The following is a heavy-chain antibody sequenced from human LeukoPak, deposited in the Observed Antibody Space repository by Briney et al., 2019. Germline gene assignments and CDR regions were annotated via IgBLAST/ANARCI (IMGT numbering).Heavy chain of an antibody. CDR1: GFTFSSYA. V-gene: IGHV3-23*01. Sequence: PGRSLRLSCAASGFTFSSYAMHWVRQAPGKGLEWVSAISGSGGSTYYADSVKGRFTISRDNSKNTLYLQMNSLRAEDTAVYYCANSGSYFFDYWGQGTLVTVSS. D-gene: IGHD1-26*01. CDR2: ISGSGGST. CDR3: ANSGSYFFDY. J-gene: IGHJ4*02.